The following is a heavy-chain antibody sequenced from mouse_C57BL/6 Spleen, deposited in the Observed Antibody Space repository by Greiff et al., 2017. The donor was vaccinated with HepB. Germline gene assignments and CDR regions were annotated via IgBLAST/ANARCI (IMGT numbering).Heavy chain of an antibody. D-gene: IGHD1-1*01. CDR1: GYTFTDYY. J-gene: IGHJ4*01. CDR3: ARGPYYYGSSYEYAMDY. Sequence: VQLQQSGPVLVKPGASVKMSCKASGYTFTDYYMNWVKQSHGKSLEWIGVINPYNGGTSYNQKFKGKATLTVDKSSSTAYMELNSLTSEDSAVYYCARGPYYYGSSYEYAMDYWGQVTSVTVSS. V-gene: IGHV1-19*01. CDR2: INPYNGGT.